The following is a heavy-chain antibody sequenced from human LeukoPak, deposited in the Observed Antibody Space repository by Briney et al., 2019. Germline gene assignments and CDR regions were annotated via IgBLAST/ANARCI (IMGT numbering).Heavy chain of an antibody. Sequence: SETLSLTCAVSGYSISSGYYWGWIRQPPGKGLEWIGRIYHSGSTDYNPSLESRVTISVDTSKNQFSLKLSSVTAADTAVYYCARPLDSSGWYAGAFDIWGQGTMVTVSS. CDR2: IYHSGST. D-gene: IGHD6-19*01. CDR3: ARPLDSSGWYAGAFDI. CDR1: GYSISSGYY. J-gene: IGHJ3*02. V-gene: IGHV4-38-2*01.